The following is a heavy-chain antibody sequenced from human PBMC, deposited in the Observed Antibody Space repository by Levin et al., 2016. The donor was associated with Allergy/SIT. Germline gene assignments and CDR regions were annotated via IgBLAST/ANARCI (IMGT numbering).Heavy chain of an antibody. D-gene: IGHD5-12*01. CDR1: GYTFTSYD. V-gene: IGHV1-8*01. Sequence: ASVKVSCKASGYTFTSYDINWVRQATGQGLEWMGWMNPHSGNTGYAQKFQGRVTMTRNTSISTAYMELSSLSSEDTAVYYCARDYIVTTTIKYFDSWGQGTLVTVSS. CDR2: MNPHSGNT. CDR3: ARDYIVTTTIKYFDS. J-gene: IGHJ4*02.